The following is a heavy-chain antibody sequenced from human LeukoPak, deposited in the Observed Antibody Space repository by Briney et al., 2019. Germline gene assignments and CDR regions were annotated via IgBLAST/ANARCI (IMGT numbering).Heavy chain of an antibody. CDR2: ISSDGSST. CDR3: ARGYSGSYRVDY. Sequence: GGSLRLSCAASGFTVSSYWMDWVRQAPGKGLVWVSRISSDGSSTTYADSVKGRFTISRDNAKNTLYLQMNSLRAEDTAVYYCARGYSGSYRVDYWGQGTLVTVSS. J-gene: IGHJ4*02. V-gene: IGHV3-74*01. CDR1: GFTVSSYW. D-gene: IGHD1-26*01.